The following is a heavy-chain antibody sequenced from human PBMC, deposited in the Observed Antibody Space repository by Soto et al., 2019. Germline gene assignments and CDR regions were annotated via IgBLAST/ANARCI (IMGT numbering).Heavy chain of an antibody. D-gene: IGHD5-12*01. CDR3: AKDLRREYSGYDTIGRDFDY. CDR1: GFIFSSYD. J-gene: IGHJ4*02. CDR2: ISGSGGST. V-gene: IGHV3-23*01. Sequence: EVQLLESGGGLVQPGGSLRLSCAASGFIFSSYDMSWVRQAPGKGLESASAISGSGGSTYYADSVKGRFTISRDNSKNTLYLQMNILRAEDTAVYYCAKDLRREYSGYDTIGRDFDYWGQGTLVTVSS.